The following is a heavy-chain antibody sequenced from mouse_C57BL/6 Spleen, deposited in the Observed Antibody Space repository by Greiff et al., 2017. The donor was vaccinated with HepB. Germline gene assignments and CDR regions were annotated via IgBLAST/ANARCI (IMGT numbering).Heavy chain of an antibody. J-gene: IGHJ2*01. CDR2: ISDGGSYT. CDR3: ARDGSAQPLDY. V-gene: IGHV5-4*01. CDR1: GFTFSSYA. D-gene: IGHD3-2*02. Sequence: EVQRVESGGGLVKPGGSLKLSCAASGFTFSSYAMSWVRQTPEKRLEWVATISDGGSYTYYPDNVKGRFTISRDNAKNNLYLQMSHLKSEDTAMYYCARDGSAQPLDYWGQGTTLTVSS.